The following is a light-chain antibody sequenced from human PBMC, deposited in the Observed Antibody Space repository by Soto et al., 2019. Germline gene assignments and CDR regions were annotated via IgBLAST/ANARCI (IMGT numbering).Light chain of an antibody. CDR1: SSNIGADYA. CDR3: QSYDNSLNGYV. CDR2: ANS. Sequence: QSVLTQPPSVSGAPGQRVTISCTGSSSNIGADYAVHWYQQLPGTVPKLLIYANSNRPSGVPDRFSGSRSGTSGSLAISGLQAEDEADYYCQSYDNSLNGYVFGTGTKLTVL. V-gene: IGLV1-40*01. J-gene: IGLJ1*01.